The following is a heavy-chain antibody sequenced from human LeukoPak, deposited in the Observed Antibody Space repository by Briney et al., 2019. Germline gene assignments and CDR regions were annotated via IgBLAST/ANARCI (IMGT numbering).Heavy chain of an antibody. CDR3: ARSYYDSSGYYSQFDY. J-gene: IGHJ4*02. CDR2: IYYSGST. D-gene: IGHD3-22*01. CDR1: GGSISSCY. Sequence: PSETLSLTCTVSGGSISSCYWSWIRQPPGKGLEWIGYIYYSGSTNYNPSLKSRVTISVDTSKNQFSLKLSSVTAADTAVYYCARSYYDSSGYYSQFDYWGQGTLVTVSS. V-gene: IGHV4-59*01.